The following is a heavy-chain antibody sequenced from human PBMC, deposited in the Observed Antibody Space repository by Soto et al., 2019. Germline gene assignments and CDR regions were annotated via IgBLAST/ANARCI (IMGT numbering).Heavy chain of an antibody. CDR1: GGTLSDHG. D-gene: IGHD3-10*01. Sequence: QVQLEQSGAEVKKPGSSVKVSCKASGGTLSDHGVAWLRQSPGQGLDWMGGTIHVFNPAKYAQKFQGRVTVTADKLANIAYMELSRVRSEDTAFYFCARGVYGSENYYTGPSALDIWGKGTMVIVSS. CDR3: ARGVYGSENYYTGPSALDI. CDR2: TIHVFNPA. J-gene: IGHJ3*02. V-gene: IGHV1-69*06.